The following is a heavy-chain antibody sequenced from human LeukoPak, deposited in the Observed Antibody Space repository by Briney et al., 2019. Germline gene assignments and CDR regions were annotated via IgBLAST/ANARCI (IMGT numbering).Heavy chain of an antibody. V-gene: IGHV3-11*04. D-gene: IGHD2-15*01. CDR1: GFILSDHY. CDR3: ATNCSGNPCHTRGFAY. Sequence: PGGSLRLACAASGFILSDHYMDWVRQAPGKGLEWVSYISSSGSTIYYADSVKGRFTISRDNAKNSLYLRMNSLRAEDTAVYYCATNCSGNPCHTRGFAYWGQGTLVTVSS. J-gene: IGHJ4*02. CDR2: ISSSGSTI.